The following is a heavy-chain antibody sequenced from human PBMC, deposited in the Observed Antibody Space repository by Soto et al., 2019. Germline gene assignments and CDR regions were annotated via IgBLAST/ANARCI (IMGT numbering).Heavy chain of an antibody. V-gene: IGHV4-59*01. J-gene: IGHJ1*01. CDR1: GGSISIYY. Sequence: SETLSLTCTVSGGSISIYYWSWIRQPPGKGLEWIGYIYYSGSTNYNPSLKSRVTISVDTSKNQFSLKLSSVTAADTAVYYCATSSGYYPEYFQHWGQGTLVTVSS. CDR3: ATSSGYYPEYFQH. CDR2: IYYSGST. D-gene: IGHD3-22*01.